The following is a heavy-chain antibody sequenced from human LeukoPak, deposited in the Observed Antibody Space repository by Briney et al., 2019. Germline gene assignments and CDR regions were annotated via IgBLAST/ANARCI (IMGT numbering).Heavy chain of an antibody. D-gene: IGHD3-16*01. V-gene: IGHV6-1*01. CDR2: TYYRSRWYN. CDR3: AREGAGFDY. J-gene: IGHJ4*02. Sequence: SQTLSLTCGISGDSVSSNSATWNWIRQSPSRGLEWLGRTYYRSRWYNDYPLSVKSRITISPDTSNDQFSLQLNSVTPEDTAMYYCAREGAGFDYWGQGTLVIVSP. CDR1: GDSVSSNSAT.